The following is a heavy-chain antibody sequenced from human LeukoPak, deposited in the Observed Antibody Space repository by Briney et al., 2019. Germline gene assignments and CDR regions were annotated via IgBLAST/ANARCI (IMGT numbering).Heavy chain of an antibody. D-gene: IGHD6-6*01. CDR2: INHSGST. V-gene: IGHV4-34*01. Sequence: SETLSLTCTVSGGSINSYHWSWIRQPPGKGLEWIGEINHSGSTNYNPSLKSRVTISVDTSKNQFSLKLSSVTAADTAVYYCARLAAPIYYYYYYMDVWGKGTTVTVSS. CDR3: ARLAAPIYYYYYYMDV. CDR1: GGSINSYH. J-gene: IGHJ6*03.